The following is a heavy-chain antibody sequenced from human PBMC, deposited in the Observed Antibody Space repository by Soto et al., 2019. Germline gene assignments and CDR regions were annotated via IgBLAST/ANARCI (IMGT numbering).Heavy chain of an antibody. J-gene: IGHJ4*02. Sequence: QVQLVQSGAEVKKPGASVKVSCKASGYTFTSYDIIWVRQAPGQGLEWMGWMNPNSGNTGYAQKFRGRVTMTRSTSISTAYMELSSLTAEDTAIYYCARLQPGDYWGQGTLVTVSS. V-gene: IGHV1-8*01. CDR1: GYTFTSYD. CDR3: ARLQPGDY. CDR2: MNPNSGNT. D-gene: IGHD1-1*01.